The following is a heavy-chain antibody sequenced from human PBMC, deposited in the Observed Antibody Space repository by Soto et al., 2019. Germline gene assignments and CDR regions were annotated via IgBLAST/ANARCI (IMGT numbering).Heavy chain of an antibody. Sequence: PGESLKISCKGSGYSFTNYWIGWVRQMPGKGLEWMGIIYPGDSDTRYSPSFQGQVTISADKSISTAYLQWSSLKASDTAMYYCARFPASPRRSSSLYLNYYGMDVWGQGTTVTV. CDR3: ARFPASPRRSSSLYLNYYGMDV. CDR2: IYPGDSDT. J-gene: IGHJ6*02. CDR1: GYSFTNYW. V-gene: IGHV5-51*01. D-gene: IGHD6-13*01.